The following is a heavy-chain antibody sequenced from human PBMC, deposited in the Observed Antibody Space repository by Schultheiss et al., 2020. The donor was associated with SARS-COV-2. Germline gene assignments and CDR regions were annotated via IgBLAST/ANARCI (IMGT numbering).Heavy chain of an antibody. J-gene: IGHJ6*03. D-gene: IGHD3-10*01. CDR3: ARDPARITMVRGLNYYYMDV. Sequence: ASVKVSCKVSGYTLTELSMHWVRQAPGKGLEWMGGFDPEDGETIYAQKFQGRVTMTTDTSTSTAYMELRSLRSDDTAVYYCARDPARITMVRGLNYYYMDVWGKGTTVTVSS. CDR1: GYTLTELS. CDR2: FDPEDGET. V-gene: IGHV1-24*01.